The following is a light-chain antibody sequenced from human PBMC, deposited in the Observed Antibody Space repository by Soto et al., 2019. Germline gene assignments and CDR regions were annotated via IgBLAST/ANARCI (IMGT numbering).Light chain of an antibody. CDR3: SLYTSENTYV. Sequence: QSALTQPASVSGSPGQSITISCTGSSSDVGGYNYVSWYQQHPGKAPKLMIYEVSNRPSGVPDRFSGSKSGNTASLTISGLQAADEADYYCSLYTSENTYVFGTGTKLTVL. J-gene: IGLJ1*01. V-gene: IGLV2-14*01. CDR2: EVS. CDR1: SSDVGGYNY.